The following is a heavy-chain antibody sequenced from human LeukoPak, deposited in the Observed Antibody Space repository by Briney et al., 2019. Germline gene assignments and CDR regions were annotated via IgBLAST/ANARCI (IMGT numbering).Heavy chain of an antibody. D-gene: IGHD1-26*01. CDR2: IWYDGGNK. Sequence: GGSLRLSCAASGFTFSSYGMHWVRQAPGKGLEWVAVIWYDGGNKYYADSVKGRFTISRDNSKNTLYLQMNSLRVEDTAVYYCARESGGSYFRYWGQGTLVIVSS. CDR1: GFTFSSYG. J-gene: IGHJ4*02. V-gene: IGHV3-33*01. CDR3: ARESGGSYFRY.